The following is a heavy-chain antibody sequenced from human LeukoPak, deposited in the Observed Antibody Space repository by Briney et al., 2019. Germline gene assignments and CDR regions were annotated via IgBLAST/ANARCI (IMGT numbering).Heavy chain of an antibody. D-gene: IGHD3-9*01. CDR1: GVTFGDFV. CDR2: VRCKVYGGTT. V-gene: IGHV3-49*04. CDR3: TRGRMYYDILTGYYNVTAFDY. Sequence: GVLRPPCTALGVTFGDFVMSWVRQAPGKGMEWVGLVRCKVYGGTTEYAASVKGRLNISRDDSKSIAYLQMDSLKTEDTAVYYCTRGRMYYDILTGYYNVTAFDYWGQGTLVTVSS. J-gene: IGHJ4*02.